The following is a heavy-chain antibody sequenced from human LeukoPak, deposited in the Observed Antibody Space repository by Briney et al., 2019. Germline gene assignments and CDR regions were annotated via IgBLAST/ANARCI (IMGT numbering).Heavy chain of an antibody. CDR1: EFPFNSYA. CDR3: ARGLSTVNDAFDI. V-gene: IGHV3-23*01. CDR2: IGASGHST. D-gene: IGHD2-2*01. Sequence: GGSLRLSCAASEFPFNSYAMNWVRQAPGKGLEWVSSIGASGHSTYYAGSLKGRFTISRDNSKTTLYLQMRSLSAEDTAVYYCARGLSTVNDAFDIWGQGTMVTVSS. J-gene: IGHJ3*02.